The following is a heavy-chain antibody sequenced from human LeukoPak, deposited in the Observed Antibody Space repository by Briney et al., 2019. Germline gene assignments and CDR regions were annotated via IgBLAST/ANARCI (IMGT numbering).Heavy chain of an antibody. CDR2: MNPNSGNT. CDR3: AGVSGEYCSGGSCYSRYYYYYMDV. J-gene: IGHJ6*03. D-gene: IGHD2-15*01. Sequence: ASVKVSCKASGYTFTSYDINWVRQATGQGLEWMGWMNPNSGNTGYAQKFQGRVTMTRNTSISTAYMELSSLRSEDTAVYYCAGVSGEYCSGGSCYSRYYYYYMDVWGKGTTVTVSS. CDR1: GYTFTSYD. V-gene: IGHV1-8*01.